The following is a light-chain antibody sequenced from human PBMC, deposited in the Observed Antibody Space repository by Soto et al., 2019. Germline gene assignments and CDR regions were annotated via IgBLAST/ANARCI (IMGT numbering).Light chain of an antibody. J-gene: IGKJ1*01. CDR1: QSVSSNQ. CDR2: GAS. Sequence: EIVLTQSPATLSVSPGERATLSCRASQSVSSNQLAWYQQKPGQAPRLLIYGASSRATGIPDRFSGSGSGTDFTLTISRLEPEDFAVYYCQQYGSSPRTFGQGTKVDIK. CDR3: QQYGSSPRT. V-gene: IGKV3-20*01.